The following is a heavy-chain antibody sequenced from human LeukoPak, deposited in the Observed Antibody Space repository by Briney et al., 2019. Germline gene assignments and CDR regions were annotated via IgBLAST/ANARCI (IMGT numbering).Heavy chain of an antibody. D-gene: IGHD3-22*01. V-gene: IGHV1-2*06. CDR1: GYTFTGYY. CDR2: INPNSGGT. Sequence: ASVKVSCKASGYTFTGYYLRWVRQAPGQGLEWMGRINPNSGGTNYAQKFQGRVTMTRDTSISTAYMELSRLRSDDTAVYYCARGPYYYDTKYFQHWGQGTLVTVSS. CDR3: ARGPYYYDTKYFQH. J-gene: IGHJ1*01.